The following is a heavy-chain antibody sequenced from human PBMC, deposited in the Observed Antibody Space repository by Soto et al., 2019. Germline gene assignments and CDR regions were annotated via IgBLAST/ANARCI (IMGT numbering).Heavy chain of an antibody. V-gene: IGHV3-53*01. Sequence: GGSLRLSCAASGFTFSSYSMNWVRQAPGKGLEWVSVIYSGGSTYYADSVKGRFTISRDNSKNTLYLQMNSLRAEDTAVYYCARDHYSYGYYYYYGMDVWGQGTTVTVSS. D-gene: IGHD5-18*01. CDR3: ARDHYSYGYYYYYGMDV. CDR2: IYSGGST. CDR1: GFTFSSYS. J-gene: IGHJ6*02.